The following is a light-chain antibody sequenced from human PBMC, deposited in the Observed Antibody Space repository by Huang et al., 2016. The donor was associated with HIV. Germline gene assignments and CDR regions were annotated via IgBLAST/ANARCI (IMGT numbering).Light chain of an antibody. J-gene: IGKJ1*01. V-gene: IGKV4-1*01. CDR1: QSLFSTSTNKDD. CDR2: WSS. CDR3: LQYYASPQT. Sequence: DIVMAQSPGSLAVSLGERATLTCRSSQSLFSTSTNKDDLAWFQQKPGQPPKLLLFWSSTREVGVPDRFSGSGSWTHFTLTIGNLEADDAAIYYCLQYYASPQTFGHGTRV.